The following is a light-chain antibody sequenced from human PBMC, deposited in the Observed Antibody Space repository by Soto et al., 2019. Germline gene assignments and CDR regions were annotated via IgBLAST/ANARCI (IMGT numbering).Light chain of an antibody. J-gene: IGKJ3*01. CDR1: QNLLHSNGFNY. CDR2: LGS. V-gene: IGKV2-28*01. CDR3: MQSLHAWVT. Sequence: DIVMTQSPLYLPVTPGESASISCRSSQNLLHSNGFNYLDWYLQKPGQSPQLLIYLGSNRASGVPDSFSGTGSGTEFTLKISEVEAEDVGVYYCMQSLHAWVTVGPGTKVDIQ.